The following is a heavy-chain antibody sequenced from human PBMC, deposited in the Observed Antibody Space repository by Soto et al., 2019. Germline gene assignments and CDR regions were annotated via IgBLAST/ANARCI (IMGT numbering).Heavy chain of an antibody. J-gene: IGHJ4*02. CDR2: INAGNGNT. Sequence: EASVKVSCKASGYSFTSYAIHWVRQAPGQSLDWMGWINAGNGNTKFPQKFQGRVTITRDTSASTAYMEVSSLRSEDTAVYYCARAAYYYDSSGYYPGDYWGQGSLVTVSS. D-gene: IGHD3-22*01. CDR3: ARAAYYYDSSGYYPGDY. V-gene: IGHV1-3*01. CDR1: GYSFTSYA.